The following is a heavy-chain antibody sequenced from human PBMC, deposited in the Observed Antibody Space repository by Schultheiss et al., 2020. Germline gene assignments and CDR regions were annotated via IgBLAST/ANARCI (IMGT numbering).Heavy chain of an antibody. J-gene: IGHJ3*02. V-gene: IGHV6-1*01. CDR1: GDSVSSNRAA. D-gene: IGHD6-6*01. CDR2: TYYRSKWYT. Sequence: SQTLSLTCTISGDSVSSNRAAWSWIRQSPSRGLEWLGRTYYRSKWYTAYTVSVKGRITINPDTSKNQFSLHLNSVTPEDTAIYYCTRDQGTAGRLGAFDIWGLGTMVNVSS. CDR3: TRDQGTAGRLGAFDI.